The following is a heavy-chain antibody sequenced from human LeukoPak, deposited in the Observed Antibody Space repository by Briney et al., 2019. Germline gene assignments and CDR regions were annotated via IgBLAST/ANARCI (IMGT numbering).Heavy chain of an antibody. J-gene: IGHJ5*02. Sequence: SETLSLTCTVSGYSISSGYYWGWIRQPPGKGMEWIGSIYHSGSTNYNPSLKSRVTISVDTSKNQFSLKLSSVTAADTAVYYCARRAGIAARKGRFGGLVHLDPWGQGTLVTVSS. D-gene: IGHD6-6*01. V-gene: IGHV4-38-2*02. CDR2: IYHSGST. CDR1: GYSISSGYY. CDR3: ARRAGIAARKGRFGGLVHLDP.